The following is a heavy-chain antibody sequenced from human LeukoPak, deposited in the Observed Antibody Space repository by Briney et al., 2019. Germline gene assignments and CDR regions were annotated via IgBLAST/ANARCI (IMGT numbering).Heavy chain of an antibody. D-gene: IGHD3-9*01. CDR2: INHSGST. CDR3: ARVRLHLTGYYREVKHLDI. J-gene: IGHJ3*02. V-gene: IGHV4-34*01. Sequence: SETLSLTCAVYGGSFSGYYWSWIRQPPGKGLEWIGEINHSGSTNYNPSLKSRVTISVDTSKNQFSLKLSSVTAADTAVYYCARVRLHLTGYYREVKHLDIWGQGTMDTVSS. CDR1: GGSFSGYY.